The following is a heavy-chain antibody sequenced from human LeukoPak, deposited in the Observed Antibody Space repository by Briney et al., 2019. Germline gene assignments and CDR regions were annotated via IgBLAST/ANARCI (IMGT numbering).Heavy chain of an antibody. J-gene: IGHJ5*02. CDR3: ARERGRNNWFDP. CDR1: GGSISSYY. CDR2: IYYSGST. Sequence: SETLSLTCTVSGGSISSYYWSWIQQPPGKGLEWIGYIYYSGSTNYNPSLKSRVTISVDTSKNQFSLKLSSVTAADTAVYYCARERGRNNWFDPWGQGTLVTVSS. V-gene: IGHV4-59*01.